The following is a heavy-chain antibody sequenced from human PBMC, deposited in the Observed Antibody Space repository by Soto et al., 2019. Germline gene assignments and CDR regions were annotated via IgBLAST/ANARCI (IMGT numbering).Heavy chain of an antibody. CDR1: GFTFSSYA. CDR2: ISYDGSNK. V-gene: IGHV3-30*04. J-gene: IGHJ6*03. D-gene: IGHD7-27*01. CDR3: ARDGGWTGDAPIVGPKPTGYYYYMDV. Sequence: GGSLRLSCAASGFTFSSYAMHWVRQAPGKGLEWVAVISYDGSNKYYADSVKGRFTISRDNSMNTLYLQMNSLRAEDTAVYYCARDGGWTGDAPIVGPKPTGYYYYMDVWGKGTTVTVSS.